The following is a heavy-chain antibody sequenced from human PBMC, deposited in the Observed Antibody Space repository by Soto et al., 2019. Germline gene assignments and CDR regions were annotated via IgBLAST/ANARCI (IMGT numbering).Heavy chain of an antibody. Sequence: EVQLLESGGGLVQPGGSLTLSCAGPGFIFSNYAMSWVRQAPGKGLEWVSAISGSGRNTYYADSVKGRFSIARDNSKNNLAMQMNTLGAEDTAVSYCAKAPQVTPNPHYNFDDWGQGTRVTASS. CDR3: AKAPQVTPNPHYNFDD. V-gene: IGHV3-23*01. J-gene: IGHJ4*02. D-gene: IGHD4-4*01. CDR2: ISGSGRNT. CDR1: GFIFSNYA.